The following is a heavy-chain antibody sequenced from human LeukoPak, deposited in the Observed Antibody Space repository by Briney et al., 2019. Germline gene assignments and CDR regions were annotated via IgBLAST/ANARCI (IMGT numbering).Heavy chain of an antibody. CDR2: ISAGGNNT. D-gene: IGHD2-2*01. J-gene: IGHJ4*02. CDR3: GKRSTSLRGRGNY. V-gene: IGHV3-23*01. CDR1: GFTFSNYD. Sequence: GGSLRLFCAASGFTFSNYDMGWVRQAPGKGLEWVSVISAGGNNTLYADSVRGRFTISRDNSRNAVDLQMNSLRAEDTAVYYCGKRSTSLRGRGNYWGQGALVTVSS.